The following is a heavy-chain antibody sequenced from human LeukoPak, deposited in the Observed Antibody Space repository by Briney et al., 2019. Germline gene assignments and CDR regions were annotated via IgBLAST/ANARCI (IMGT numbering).Heavy chain of an antibody. D-gene: IGHD3-10*01. CDR2: IYTSGST. J-gene: IGHJ6*02. V-gene: IGHV4-4*07. CDR1: GGSISSYY. CDR3: ARVSYYYGSGSYPQHPYYYYGMDV. Sequence: PSETLSLTCTVSGGSISSYYWSWIRQPAGKGLEWIGRIYTSGSTNYNPSLKSRVTMSVDTSKNQFSLKLSSVTAADTAVYYCARVSYYYGSGSYPQHPYYYYGMDVWGQGTTVTVSS.